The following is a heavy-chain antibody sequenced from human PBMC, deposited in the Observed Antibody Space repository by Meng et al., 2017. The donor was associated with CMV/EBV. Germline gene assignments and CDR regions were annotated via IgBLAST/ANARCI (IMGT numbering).Heavy chain of an antibody. Sequence: GESLKISCAASGFTFSSYAMHWVRQAPGKGLEWVAVISYDGSNKYYADSVKGRFIISRDNSKNTLYLQMNSLRAEDTAVYYCAREEGDCWGQGTLVTVSS. J-gene: IGHJ4*02. CDR2: ISYDGSNK. CDR1: GFTFSSYA. V-gene: IGHV3-30*04. CDR3: AREEGDC.